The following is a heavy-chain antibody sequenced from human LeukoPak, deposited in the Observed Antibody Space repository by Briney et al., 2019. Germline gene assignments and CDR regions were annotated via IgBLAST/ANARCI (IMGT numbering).Heavy chain of an antibody. CDR1: GFTFDDYG. CDR2: INWNGSGA. V-gene: IGHV3-20*04. J-gene: IGHJ6*03. CDR3: AREGIAAAGTIYYYYYYYMDV. Sequence: GGSLRLSCAASGFTFDDYGMSWVRQVPGKGLEWVSGINWNGSGAGYADSVKGRFTISRDNAKNSLYLQMNSLRAEDTAVYYCAREGIAAAGTIYYYYYYYMDVWGKGTTVTVSS. D-gene: IGHD6-13*01.